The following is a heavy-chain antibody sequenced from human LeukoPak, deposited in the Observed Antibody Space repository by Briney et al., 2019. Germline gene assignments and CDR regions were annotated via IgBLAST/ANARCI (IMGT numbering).Heavy chain of an antibody. D-gene: IGHD3-22*01. CDR2: ISGSGGST. CDR1: GFTFSSYA. V-gene: IGHV3-23*01. Sequence: GGSLRLSCAASGFTFSSYAMTWVRQAPGKGLEWVSAISGSGGSTYYADSVKGRFTISRDNSKNTLYLQMNSLRAEDTAVYYCAKASAMIVVVSKHFDYWGQGTLVTVSS. J-gene: IGHJ4*02. CDR3: AKASAMIVVVSKHFDY.